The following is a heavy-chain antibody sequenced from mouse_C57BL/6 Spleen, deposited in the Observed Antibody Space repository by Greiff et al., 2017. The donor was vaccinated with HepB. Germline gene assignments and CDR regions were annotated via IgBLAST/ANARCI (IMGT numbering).Heavy chain of an antibody. CDR1: GYTFTDHT. J-gene: IGHJ2*01. CDR3: ARRIYYYGSSYGGYFDY. D-gene: IGHD1-1*01. V-gene: IGHV1-78*01. Sequence: VKLMESDAELVKPGASVKISCKVSGYTFTDHTIHWMKQRPEQGLEWIGYIYPRDGSTTYNEKFKGKATLTADKSSSTAYMQLNSLTSEDSAVYFCARRIYYYGSSYGGYFDYWGQGTTLTVSS. CDR2: IYPRDGST.